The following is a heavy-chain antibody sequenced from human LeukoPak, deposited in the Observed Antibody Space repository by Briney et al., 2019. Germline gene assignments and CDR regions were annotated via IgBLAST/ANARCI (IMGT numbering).Heavy chain of an antibody. D-gene: IGHD3-22*01. Sequence: PGGSLRLSCAASGFTVSSNYMNWVRQAPGKGLEWVSLIYSGSSTNYADSVKGRFTISRDSSKNTLYLQMNSLRVEGTAVYYCAKGPRPGSSGYPNLDHWGQGTLVTVSS. CDR3: AKGPRPGSSGYPNLDH. V-gene: IGHV3-53*01. CDR2: IYSGSST. CDR1: GFTVSSNY. J-gene: IGHJ4*02.